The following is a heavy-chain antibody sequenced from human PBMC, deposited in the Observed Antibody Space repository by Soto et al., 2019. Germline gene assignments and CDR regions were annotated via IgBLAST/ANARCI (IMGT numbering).Heavy chain of an antibody. CDR1: GGSFSGYY. J-gene: IGHJ6*03. CDR3: ERGRGDYVLPGNYYYYMDV. D-gene: IGHD4-17*01. V-gene: IGHV4-34*01. CDR2: INHSGRT. Sequence: PSETLSLTCAVYGGSFSGYYWSWIRQPPGKGLEWIGEINHSGRTNYNPSLKSRVTISVDTSKNQFSLKLSSVTSADTAVYYCERGRGDYVLPGNYYYYMDVWGKGTSVTVSS.